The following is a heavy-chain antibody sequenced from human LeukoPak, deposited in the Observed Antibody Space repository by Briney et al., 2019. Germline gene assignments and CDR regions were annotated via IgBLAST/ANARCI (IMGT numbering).Heavy chain of an antibody. D-gene: IGHD3-10*01. J-gene: IGHJ4*02. CDR3: ARIGSGSYYSAG. V-gene: IGHV4-39*01. Sequence: PSETLSLTCTVSGGSISSSSYYWGWIRQAPGKGLEWIGSIYYSGSTYYNPSLKSRVTISVDTSKNQFSLKLSSVTAADTAVYYCARIGSGSYYSAGWGQGTLVTVSA. CDR2: IYYSGST. CDR1: GGSISSSSYY.